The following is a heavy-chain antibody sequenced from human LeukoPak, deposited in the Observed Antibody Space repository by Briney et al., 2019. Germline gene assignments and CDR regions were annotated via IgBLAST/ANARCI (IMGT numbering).Heavy chain of an antibody. D-gene: IGHD6-19*01. CDR1: GGTFISYA. CDR2: IIPIFGTA. V-gene: IGHV1-69*13. Sequence: SVKVSCKASGGTFISYAISWVRQAPGQGLEWMGGIIPIFGTANYAQKFQGRVTITADESTSTAYMELSSLRSEDTAVYYCARSYSSGWSGDDYWGQGTLVTVSS. J-gene: IGHJ4*02. CDR3: ARSYSSGWSGDDY.